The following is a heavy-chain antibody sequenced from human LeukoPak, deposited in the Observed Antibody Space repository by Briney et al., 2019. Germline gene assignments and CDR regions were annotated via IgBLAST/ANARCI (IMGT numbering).Heavy chain of an antibody. CDR2: INSDGSTT. CDR1: GFSLSSYW. V-gene: IGHV3-74*01. D-gene: IGHD6-13*01. J-gene: IGHJ4*02. CDR3: ARRQYRSSWYYFDY. Sequence: GGSLRLSCAASGFSLSSYWMHWVRQAPGKGLVWVSRINSDGSTTNYADSVKGRFTVSRDNAKNTLYLQMNSLRAEDTAVYYCARRQYRSSWYYFDYWGQGTLVTVSS.